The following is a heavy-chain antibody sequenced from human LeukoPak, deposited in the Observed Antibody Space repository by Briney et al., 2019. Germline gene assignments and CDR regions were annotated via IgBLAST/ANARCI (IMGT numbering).Heavy chain of an antibody. J-gene: IGHJ5*02. CDR1: GGSISSINYY. CDR2: IYYSGST. Sequence: SETLSLTCTVSGGSISSINYYWGWIRQPPGKGLEWIGTIYYSGSTYYTPSLKSRVTISVDASKNQFSLKMTSVTAADTAVYFCARASRVYCSSTKCYAQSNWFDPWGQGTLVTVSS. V-gene: IGHV4-39*07. D-gene: IGHD2-2*01. CDR3: ARASRVYCSSTKCYAQSNWFDP.